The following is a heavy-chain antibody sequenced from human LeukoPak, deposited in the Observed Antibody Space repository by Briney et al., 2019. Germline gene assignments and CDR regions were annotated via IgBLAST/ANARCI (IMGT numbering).Heavy chain of an antibody. CDR2: IYTSGST. Sequence: AETLSLTCTVSGGSISSYYWNWIRQPAGKGLEWIGRIYTSGSTNYNPSLKSRGTMSVDTSKNQFSLKLSSVTAADTAVYYCAREPNLTGSRHFDYWGQGNLVTVSS. CDR3: AREPNLTGSRHFDY. CDR1: GGSISSYY. J-gene: IGHJ4*02. D-gene: IGHD3-9*01. V-gene: IGHV4-4*07.